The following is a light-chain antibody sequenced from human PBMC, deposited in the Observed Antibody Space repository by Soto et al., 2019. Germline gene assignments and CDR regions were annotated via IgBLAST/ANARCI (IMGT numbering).Light chain of an antibody. Sequence: EIVMTQSPATLSVSPGERATLSCRASQSVSSNLAWYQQKTGQAPRLLIYGASIRATGIPARFSGSGSGTEFTLTISSRQSEDFAVYYCQQYNNWPPPYTFGQGTKLEIK. CDR1: QSVSSN. CDR2: GAS. CDR3: QQYNNWPPPYT. V-gene: IGKV3D-15*01. J-gene: IGKJ2*01.